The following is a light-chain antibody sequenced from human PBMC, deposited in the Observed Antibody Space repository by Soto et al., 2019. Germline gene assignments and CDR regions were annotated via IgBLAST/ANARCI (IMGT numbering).Light chain of an antibody. Sequence: EIVLTQSPGILSLSPGERATLACRASQSISSDHLAWYQQRPGQSPRLLIYGASSRTTGVPDRFSGSGSGTDFTLTISSLQPEDFATYYCQQHGQWPITFGQGTRLEI. J-gene: IGKJ5*01. CDR3: QQHGQWPIT. CDR1: QSISSDH. CDR2: GAS. V-gene: IGKV3-20*01.